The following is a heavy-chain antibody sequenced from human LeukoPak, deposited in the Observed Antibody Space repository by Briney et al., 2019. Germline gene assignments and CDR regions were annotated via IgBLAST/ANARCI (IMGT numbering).Heavy chain of an antibody. CDR3: ARYAPEVVVVPAATDAFDI. CDR2: IEYVGTNK. CDR1: GFTFSGYG. Sequence: GGSLRLSCAASGFTFSGYGMHWVRQAPGKGLEWVAFIEYVGTNKYYGDSVKGRFTISRDNSKNTLYLQMNSLRPEDTAVYYCARYAPEVVVVPAATDAFDIWGQGTMVTVSS. J-gene: IGHJ3*02. D-gene: IGHD2-2*01. V-gene: IGHV3-30*02.